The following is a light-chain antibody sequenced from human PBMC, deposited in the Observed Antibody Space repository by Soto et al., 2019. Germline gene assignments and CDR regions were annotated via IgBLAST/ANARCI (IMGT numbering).Light chain of an antibody. CDR1: QNINKN. Sequence: DIQMTQSPSSLSAYVGDSVTISSRASQNINKNLSWYQQKSGKAPNLLIYGASNFQSGVPSRFRGSGSGTDFALAISDLPPEDFATYYCQQSFHTPYTFGQGTKLEI. V-gene: IGKV1-39*01. J-gene: IGKJ2*01. CDR3: QQSFHTPYT. CDR2: GAS.